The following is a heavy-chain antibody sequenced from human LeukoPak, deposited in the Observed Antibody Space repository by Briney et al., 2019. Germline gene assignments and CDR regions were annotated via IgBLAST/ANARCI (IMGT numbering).Heavy chain of an antibody. J-gene: IGHJ4*02. CDR3: ARALPSYSSSWYGGFSVGGFDY. V-gene: IGHV3-23*01. CDR1: GFTFTSNA. CDR2: ISDVGLST. Sequence: GGSLRLSCAASGFTFTSNAMTWVRQAPGKGLEWVSVISDVGLSTYYADSVKGRFTISRDNFKNTLYLQMNSLRAEDTAVYYCARALPSYSSSWYGGFSVGGFDYWGQGTLVTVSS. D-gene: IGHD6-13*01.